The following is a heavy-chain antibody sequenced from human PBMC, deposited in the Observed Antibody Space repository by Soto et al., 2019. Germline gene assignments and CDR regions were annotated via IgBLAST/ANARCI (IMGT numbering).Heavy chain of an antibody. CDR2: ISYDGSNK. Sequence: QVQLVESGGGVVQPGRSLRLSCAASGFTFSSYAMHWVRQAPGKGLEWVAVISYDGSNKYYADSVKGRFTISRDNSKNTLYLQMNSLRAEDTAVYYCASSLTGYSGEGPYYYYYGMDVWGQGTTVSVSS. CDR1: GFTFSSYA. CDR3: ASSLTGYSGEGPYYYYYGMDV. V-gene: IGHV3-30-3*01. J-gene: IGHJ6*02. D-gene: IGHD1-26*01.